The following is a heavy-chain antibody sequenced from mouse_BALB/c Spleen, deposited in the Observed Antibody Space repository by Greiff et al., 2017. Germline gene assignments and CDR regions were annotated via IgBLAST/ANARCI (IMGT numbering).Heavy chain of an antibody. CDR1: GYTFTSYV. CDR2: INPYNDGT. CDR3: ARDSTMITTWFAY. J-gene: IGHJ3*01. V-gene: IGHV1-14*01. Sequence: VQLQQSGPELVKPGASVKMSCKASGYTFTSYVMHWVKQKPGQGLEWIGYINPYNDGTKYNEKFKGKATLTSDKSSSTAYMELSSLTSEDSAVYYCARDSTMITTWFAYWGQGTLVTVSA. D-gene: IGHD2-4*01.